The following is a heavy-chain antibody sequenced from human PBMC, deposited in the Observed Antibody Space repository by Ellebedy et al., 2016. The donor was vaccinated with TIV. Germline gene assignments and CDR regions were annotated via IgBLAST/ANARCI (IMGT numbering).Heavy chain of an antibody. V-gene: IGHV4-34*01. Sequence: SETLSLTCAVYRGPFSGYYWSWIRQPPGKGLEWIGEINHSGSTHYNPSLKSRVTVSVDTSKNQFSLKLSSLTAADTAIYYCARIASLSGGMVGPDYGPDVWGQGTTVTVSS. CDR3: ARIASLSGGMVGPDYGPDV. J-gene: IGHJ6*02. CDR1: RGPFSGYY. CDR2: INHSGST. D-gene: IGHD2-15*01.